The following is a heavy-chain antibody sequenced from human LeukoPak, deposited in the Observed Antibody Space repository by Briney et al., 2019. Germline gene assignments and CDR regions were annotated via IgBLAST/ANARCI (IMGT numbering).Heavy chain of an antibody. CDR2: ISGSGSST. Sequence: GGSLGLSCAASGFTFSSNTMSWVRQAAGKGLEWVSGISGSGSSTYYADSVKGRFTISRDNSKNTLYLQMNSLRVEDTAVYYCAKEVSGSYSPTDYWGQGTLVTVSS. CDR3: AKEVSGSYSPTDY. J-gene: IGHJ4*02. CDR1: GFTFSSNT. D-gene: IGHD1-26*01. V-gene: IGHV3-23*01.